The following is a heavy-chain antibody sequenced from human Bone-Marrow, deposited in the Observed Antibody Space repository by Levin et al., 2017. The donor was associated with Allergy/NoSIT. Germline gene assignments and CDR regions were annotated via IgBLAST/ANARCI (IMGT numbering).Heavy chain of an antibody. CDR3: ARLGPILTGYLGY. Sequence: PGESLKISCKASGYTFPSYAMHWVRQAPGQRLEWMGRINADNGDTKYSQNFQGRVTISRDTSASTAYMELSSLRSEDTAVYYCARLGPILTGYLGYWGQGTLVTVSS. D-gene: IGHD3-9*01. V-gene: IGHV1-3*01. CDR2: INADNGDT. J-gene: IGHJ4*02. CDR1: GYTFPSYA.